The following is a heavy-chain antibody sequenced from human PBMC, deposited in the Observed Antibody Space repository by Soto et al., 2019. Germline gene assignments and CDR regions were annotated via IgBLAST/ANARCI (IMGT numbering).Heavy chain of an antibody. J-gene: IGHJ4*02. CDR3: ARGGSGYVWFNEF. CDR2: INPLFGTA. D-gene: IGHD3-22*01. Sequence: QEQLVQSGAEVKKPGSSVKVSCKASGGIFSSYAVSWVRQGPGQGLEWMGGINPLFGTANYAQKFQGRVTITADESTNTAYMDLSSLKSEDTAIYYCARGGSGYVWFNEFWGQGTLVTVSS. CDR1: GGIFSSYA. V-gene: IGHV1-69*01.